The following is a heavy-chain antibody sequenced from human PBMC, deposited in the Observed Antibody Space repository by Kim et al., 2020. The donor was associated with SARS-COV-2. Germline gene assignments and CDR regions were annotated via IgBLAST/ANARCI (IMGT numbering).Heavy chain of an antibody. D-gene: IGHD3-22*01. CDR2: IIPIFGTA. CDR3: ARTGAVVITASYWFDP. J-gene: IGHJ5*02. Sequence: SVKVSCKASGGTFSSYAISWVRQAPGQGLEWMGGIIPIFGTANYAQKFQGRVTITADESTSTAYMELSSLRSEDTALYYCARTGAVVITASYWFDPWGQGTLVTVSS. CDR1: GGTFSSYA. V-gene: IGHV1-69*13.